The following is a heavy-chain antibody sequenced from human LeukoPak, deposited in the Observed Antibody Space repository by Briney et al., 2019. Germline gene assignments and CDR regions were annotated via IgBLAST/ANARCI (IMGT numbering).Heavy chain of an antibody. J-gene: IGHJ6*02. V-gene: IGHV3-48*01. CDR1: GFTFSPLG. Sequence: GSLRLSCAASGFTFSPLGMNWVRQAPGRGLEWVSYISSGTSTTYYADSVKGRFTISRDNAKNSLYLQMNSLRVEDTAVYYCASDYYGMDVWGQGTTVTVSS. CDR3: ASDYYGMDV. CDR2: ISSGTSTT.